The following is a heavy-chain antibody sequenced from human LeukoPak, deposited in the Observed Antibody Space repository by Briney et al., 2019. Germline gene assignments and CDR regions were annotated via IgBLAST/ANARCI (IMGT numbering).Heavy chain of an antibody. CDR3: AKDLVEGDSSGYYYHAFDI. CDR1: GFTFSSTS. D-gene: IGHD3-22*01. Sequence: GGSLRLSCAASGFTFSSTSMSWVRQAPGKGLEWVAVTVGGGDGTYYADSVKGRFTISRDNSKNTLYLQMNSLRAEDTAVYYCAKDLVEGDSSGYYYHAFDIWGQGTLVTVSS. V-gene: IGHV3-23*01. CDR2: TVGGGDGT. J-gene: IGHJ3*02.